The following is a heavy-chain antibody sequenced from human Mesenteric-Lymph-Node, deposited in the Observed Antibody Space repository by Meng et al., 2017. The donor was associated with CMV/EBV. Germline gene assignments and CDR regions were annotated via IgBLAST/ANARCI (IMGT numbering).Heavy chain of an antibody. CDR3: ARVERYYDFWSGIGRYYYYYGMDV. V-gene: IGHV3-21*01. D-gene: IGHD3-3*01. J-gene: IGHJ6*02. CDR2: ISSSSSHI. CDR1: GFSFSSYT. Sequence: GESLKISCAASGFSFSSYTMTWVRQAPGKGLEWVSSISSSSSHIYYEDSVKGRFTISRDNAKNSLYLQMNSLRAEDTAVYYCARVERYYDFWSGIGRYYYYYGMDVWGQGTTVTVSS.